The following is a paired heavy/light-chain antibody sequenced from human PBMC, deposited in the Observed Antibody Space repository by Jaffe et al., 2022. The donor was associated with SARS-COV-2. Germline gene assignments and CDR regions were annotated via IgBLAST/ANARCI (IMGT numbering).Light chain of an antibody. CDR3: QQYGSSPWT. J-gene: IGKJ1*01. Sequence: EIVLTQSPATLSLSPGERATLSCGASQSVSSSYLAWYQQKPGLAPRLLIYDASSRATGIPDRFSGSGSGTDFTLTISRLEPEDFAVYYCQQYGSSPWTFGQGTKVEIK. V-gene: IGKV3D-20*01. CDR2: DAS. CDR1: QSVSSSY.
Heavy chain of an antibody. J-gene: IGHJ6*02. CDR1: GFTFSSYA. CDR2: ISGSGGST. CDR3: AKALGAHWNPPHYYYGMDV. D-gene: IGHD1-1*01. Sequence: EVQLLESGGGLVQPGGSLRLSCAASGFTFSSYAMSWVRQAPGKGLEWVSAISGSGGSTYYADSVKGRFTISRDNSKNTLYLQMNSLRAEDTAVYYCAKALGAHWNPPHYYYGMDVWGQGTTVTVSS. V-gene: IGHV3-23*01.